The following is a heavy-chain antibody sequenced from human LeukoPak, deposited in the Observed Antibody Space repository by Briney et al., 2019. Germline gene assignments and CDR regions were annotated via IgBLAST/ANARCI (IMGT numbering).Heavy chain of an antibody. V-gene: IGHV4-34*01. CDR3: ARGRGPLRYPDY. J-gene: IGHJ4*02. Sequence: PETLSLTCAVYGGSFSGYYWSWIRQPPGKGLEWIGEINHSGSTNYNPSLKSRVTISVDTSKNQFSLKLSSVTAADTAVYYCARGRGPLRYPDYWGQGTLVTVSS. CDR1: GGSFSGYY. CDR2: INHSGST. D-gene: IGHD3-9*01.